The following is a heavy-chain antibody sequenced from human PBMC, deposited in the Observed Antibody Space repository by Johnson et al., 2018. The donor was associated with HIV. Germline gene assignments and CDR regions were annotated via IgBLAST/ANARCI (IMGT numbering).Heavy chain of an antibody. V-gene: IGHV3-30-3*01. CDR3: ARTRHYYEAFDI. CDR1: GYTFSSYA. J-gene: IGHJ3*02. Sequence: QVQLVESGGGVVQPGRSLRLSCAASGYTFSSYAMHWVRQAPGKGLEWVAVISYDANNKYYADSVKGRFTISRDNSKNTLYLQMNSLRAEDTAVYYCARTRHYYEAFDIWGQGTMVTVSS. D-gene: IGHD3-10*01. CDR2: ISYDANNK.